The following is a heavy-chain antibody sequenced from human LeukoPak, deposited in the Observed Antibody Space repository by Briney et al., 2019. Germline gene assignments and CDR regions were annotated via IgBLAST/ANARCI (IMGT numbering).Heavy chain of an antibody. CDR1: GGSISSSSYY. CDR3: ARGPYSYDSSGAFDI. CDR2: IYYSGST. J-gene: IGHJ3*02. D-gene: IGHD3-22*01. Sequence: SETLSLTCTVSGGSISSSSYYWGWIRQPPGKGLEWIGSIYYSGSTYYNPSLKSRVTISVDTSKNQFSLKLSSVTAADTALYFCARGPYSYDSSGAFDIWGQGTMVTVSS. V-gene: IGHV4-39*07.